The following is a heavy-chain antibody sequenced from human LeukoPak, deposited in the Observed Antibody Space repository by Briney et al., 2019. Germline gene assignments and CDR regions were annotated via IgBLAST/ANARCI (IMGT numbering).Heavy chain of an antibody. J-gene: IGHJ6*03. CDR2: IRSKAYGGTT. V-gene: IGHV3-49*04. D-gene: IGHD6-19*01. Sequence: PGRSLRLSCTASGFTFGDYAMSWVRQAPGKGLEWVGFIRSKAYGGTTEYAASVKGRFTISRDDSKSIAYLQMNSLKTEDTAAYYCTRVGIAVAATGYYYMDVWGKGTTVTVSS. CDR1: GFTFGDYA. CDR3: TRVGIAVAATGYYYMDV.